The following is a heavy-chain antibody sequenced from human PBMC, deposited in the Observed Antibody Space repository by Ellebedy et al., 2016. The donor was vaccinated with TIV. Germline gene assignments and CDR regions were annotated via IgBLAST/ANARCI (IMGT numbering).Heavy chain of an antibody. Sequence: GGSLRLXCAASGFTFSSYAMHWVRQAPGKGLEWVAVISYDGSNKYYADSVKGRFTISRDNSKNTLYLQMNSLRAEDTAVYYCARDSDYYDSSGYYYGVSGYWGQGTLVTVSS. CDR1: GFTFSSYA. CDR3: ARDSDYYDSSGYYYGVSGY. D-gene: IGHD3-22*01. V-gene: IGHV3-30-3*01. J-gene: IGHJ4*02. CDR2: ISYDGSNK.